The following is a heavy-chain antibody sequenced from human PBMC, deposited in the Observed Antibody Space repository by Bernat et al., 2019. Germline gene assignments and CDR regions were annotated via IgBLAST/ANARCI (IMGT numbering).Heavy chain of an antibody. J-gene: IGHJ6*02. CDR1: GFTVSSNY. D-gene: IGHD3-10*01. CDR2: IYSGGST. Sequence: EVQLVESGGGLVQPGGSLRLSCAASGFTVSSNYMSWVRQAPGKGLEWVSVIYSGGSTYYADSVKGRFTISRDNSKNTLYLQMNRLRAEDTAGYYCERTMVRGVIPLGMDVWGQGITFTVSS. CDR3: ERTMVRGVIPLGMDV. V-gene: IGHV3-66*01.